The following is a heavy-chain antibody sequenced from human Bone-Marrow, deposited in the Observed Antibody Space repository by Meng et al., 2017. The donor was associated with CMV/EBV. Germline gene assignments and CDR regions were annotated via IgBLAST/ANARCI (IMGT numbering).Heavy chain of an antibody. Sequence: GGSLRLSCAASGFTFSSYGMHWVRQAPGKGLEWVAFIRYDGSNKYYADSVKGRFTISRDNSKNTLYLQMNSLRAEDTAVYYCAKDREAARPYYYYYGMDVWGQGTTVTGSS. J-gene: IGHJ6*02. CDR2: IRYDGSNK. CDR1: GFTFSSYG. CDR3: AKDREAARPYYYYYGMDV. V-gene: IGHV3-30*02. D-gene: IGHD6-6*01.